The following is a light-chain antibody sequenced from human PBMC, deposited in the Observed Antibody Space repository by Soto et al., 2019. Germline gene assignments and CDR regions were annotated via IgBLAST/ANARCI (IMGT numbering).Light chain of an antibody. Sequence: DIHMTQAPSSLSASVGYRVTITCQASQNINNYLNWYQQKPGRAPKLLIYDASNLEAGVPSRLRGSGSGTDFTFTISRMQPEDIATYYCQQYENIPTFGQGTKVDIK. CDR2: DAS. J-gene: IGKJ1*01. CDR3: QQYENIPT. CDR1: QNINNY. V-gene: IGKV1-33*01.